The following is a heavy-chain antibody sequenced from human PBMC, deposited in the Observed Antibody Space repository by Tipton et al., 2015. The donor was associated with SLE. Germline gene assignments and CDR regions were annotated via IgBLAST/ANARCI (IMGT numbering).Heavy chain of an antibody. CDR3: TKDIRWVGATSGAFDL. D-gene: IGHD1-26*01. CDR2: IRNTGGKSGDNK. V-gene: IGHV3-23*01. Sequence: SLRLSCAASGFTFITYGMAWVRQLPGKGLEWVSTIRNTGGKSGDNKYYADSVRGRFTISGDDSKNALYLQMNNLRVEDTAVYYCTKDIRWVGATSGAFDLWGHGTMVTVSS. J-gene: IGHJ3*01. CDR1: GFTFITYG.